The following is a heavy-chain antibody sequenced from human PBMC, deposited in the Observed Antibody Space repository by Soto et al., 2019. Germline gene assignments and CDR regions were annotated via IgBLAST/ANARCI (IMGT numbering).Heavy chain of an antibody. CDR2: ITSGSSYI. V-gene: IGHV3-21*02. CDR1: GFTFSDYS. Sequence: EVQLVESGGGLVEPGGSLRLSCTASGFTFSDYSMNWVRQAPGKGLEWVSCITSGSSYIYYADSVKGRFTISRDNARNLLGLEMNRLGAEDTAVYYCARGGSGSVPRRIQSDFWGQGALVTVSS. D-gene: IGHD4-4*01. CDR3: ARGGSGSVPRRIQSDF. J-gene: IGHJ4*02.